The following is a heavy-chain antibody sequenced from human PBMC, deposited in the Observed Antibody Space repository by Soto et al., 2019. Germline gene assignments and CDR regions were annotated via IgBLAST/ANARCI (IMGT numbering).Heavy chain of an antibody. V-gene: IGHV3-11*06. CDR1: GFTFSDYY. CDR3: ARSMVRGDISEYYFDY. J-gene: IGHJ4*02. Sequence: NPGGSLRLSCAASGFTFSDYYMSWIRQAPGKGLEWVSYISSSSSYTNYADSVKGRFTISRDNAKNSLYLQMNSLRAEDTAVYYCARSMVRGDISEYYFDYWGQGTLVTVSS. CDR2: ISSSSSYT. D-gene: IGHD3-10*01.